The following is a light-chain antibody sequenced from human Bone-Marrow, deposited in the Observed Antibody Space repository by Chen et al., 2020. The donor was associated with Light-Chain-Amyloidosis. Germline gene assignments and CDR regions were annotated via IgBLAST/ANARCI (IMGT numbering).Light chain of an antibody. V-gene: IGLV6-57*01. CDR2: EDD. CDR3: QSYQGSSQGV. CDR1: SGSIATNY. Sequence: NFMLTQPHSVSESPGKTVIISCTRSSGSIATNYVQWYQQRPGSSPTTVIYEDDQRPSGVPDRFSCSIDRSSNSASLTLSGLKTEDEADYYCQSYQGSSQGVFGGGTKLTVL. J-gene: IGLJ3*02.